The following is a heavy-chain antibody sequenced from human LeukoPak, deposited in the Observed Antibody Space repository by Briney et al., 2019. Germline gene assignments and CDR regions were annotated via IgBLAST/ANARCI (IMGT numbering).Heavy chain of an antibody. J-gene: IGHJ4*02. Sequence: GGSLRLSCAASGFTFSSYWMHWVRQAPGKGLVWVSRINSDGSSTSYADSVKGRFTISRDNAKNTLYLQMNSLRAEDTAVYYCARFHPYLTYDSSGYYFDYWGQGTLVTVSS. CDR1: GFTFSSYW. CDR3: ARFHPYLTYDSSGYYFDY. D-gene: IGHD3-22*01. CDR2: INSDGSST. V-gene: IGHV3-74*01.